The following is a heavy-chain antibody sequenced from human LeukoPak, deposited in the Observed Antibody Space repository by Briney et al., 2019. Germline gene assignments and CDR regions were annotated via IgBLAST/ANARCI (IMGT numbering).Heavy chain of an antibody. V-gene: IGHV4-59*01. J-gene: IGHJ6*03. CDR3: ARANYYGSGPYYYYMDV. CDR1: GGSISSYY. D-gene: IGHD3-10*01. CDR2: MYSSGST. Sequence: SETLSLTCTVSGGSISSYYWSWIRQPPGKGLEWIGYMYSSGSTNYNPSLKSRVTISVDMSKNQFSLKLSSLTAADTAVYYCARANYYGSGPYYYYMDVWGKGTTVTVSS.